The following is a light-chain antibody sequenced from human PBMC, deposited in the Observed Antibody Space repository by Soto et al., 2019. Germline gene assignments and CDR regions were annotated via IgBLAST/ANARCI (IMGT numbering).Light chain of an antibody. CDR3: QQYNSYWT. Sequence: DIQMTQSPSTLSASVGDRVTITCRASQSISSWLAWYQQKPGKAPKLLIYKASSLESGVPSRFSGSGSGTELTITSSSPQDDAFAYYYCQQYNSYWTFGQGTKVEIK. CDR1: QSISSW. J-gene: IGKJ1*01. V-gene: IGKV1-5*03. CDR2: KAS.